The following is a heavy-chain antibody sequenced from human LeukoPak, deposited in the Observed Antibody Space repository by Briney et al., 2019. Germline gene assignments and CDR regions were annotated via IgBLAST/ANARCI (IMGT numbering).Heavy chain of an antibody. D-gene: IGHD2-2*01. CDR3: ARWVGYCSSTSCGCLDWFDP. J-gene: IGHJ5*02. Sequence: SVKVSCKASGGTFSSYAISWVRQAPGQGLEWMGGIIPIFGTANYAQKFQGRVTITADESTSTAYMELSSLRSEDTAVYYCARWVGYCSSTSCGCLDWFDPWGQGTLVTVSS. CDR2: IIPIFGTA. V-gene: IGHV1-69*13. CDR1: GGTFSSYA.